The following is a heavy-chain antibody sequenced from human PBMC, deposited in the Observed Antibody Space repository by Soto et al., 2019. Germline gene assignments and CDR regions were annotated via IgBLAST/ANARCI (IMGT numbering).Heavy chain of an antibody. Sequence: PGGSLRLSCAASGFTFSTFDMTWVRQAPGKGLEWVSLIRGVAGSTHYPDSVKGRFTISKDTSNNVLYLEMNSLRADDTAVYYCARDYGTNWGSHYYYYGMDVWGQGSSVTVSS. CDR2: IRGVAGST. D-gene: IGHD7-27*01. CDR3: ARDYGTNWGSHYYYYGMDV. J-gene: IGHJ6*02. V-gene: IGHV3-23*01. CDR1: GFTFSTFD.